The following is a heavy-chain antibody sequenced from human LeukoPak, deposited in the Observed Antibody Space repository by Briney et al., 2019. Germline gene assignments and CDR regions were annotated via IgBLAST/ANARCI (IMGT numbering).Heavy chain of an antibody. Sequence: GGSLRLSCAASGFTFSSYAMHWVRQAPGKGLEWVAVISYDGSNKYYADSVKGRFTISRDNSKNTLYLQMNSLRAEDTAVYYCAKGGVRDAFDIWGQGTMVTVSS. J-gene: IGHJ3*02. CDR2: ISYDGSNK. D-gene: IGHD3-10*01. CDR1: GFTFSSYA. V-gene: IGHV3-30-3*01. CDR3: AKGGVRDAFDI.